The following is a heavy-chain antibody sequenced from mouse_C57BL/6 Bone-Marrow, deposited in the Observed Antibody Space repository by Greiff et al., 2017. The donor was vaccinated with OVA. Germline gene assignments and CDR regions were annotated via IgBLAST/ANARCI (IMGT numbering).Heavy chain of an antibody. CDR3: ARLYYEDY. V-gene: IGHV5-4*01. D-gene: IGHD2-4*01. Sequence: EVQVVESGGGLVKPGGSLKLSCAASGFTFSSYAMSWVRQTPEKRLEWVATISDGGSYTYYPDNVKGRFTISRDNAKNNLYLQMRHLKSEDTAMYYCARLYYEDYWGQGTSVTVSS. CDR1: GFTFSSYA. J-gene: IGHJ4*01. CDR2: ISDGGSYT.